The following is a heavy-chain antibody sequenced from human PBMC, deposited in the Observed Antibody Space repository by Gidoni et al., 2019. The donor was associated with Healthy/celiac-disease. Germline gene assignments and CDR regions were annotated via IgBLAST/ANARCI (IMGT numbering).Heavy chain of an antibody. J-gene: IGHJ4*02. CDR3: ARDLWAGAAAGTGGY. Sequence: EVQRVESGGGLVKPGGSLRLSCAASGFPFSSYSMNWVRQAPGKGLEWVSSISSSSSYIYYADSVKGRFTISRDNAKNSLYLQMNSLRAEDTAVYYCARDLWAGAAAGTGGYWGQGTLVTVSS. CDR2: ISSSSSYI. V-gene: IGHV3-21*01. CDR1: GFPFSSYS. D-gene: IGHD6-13*01.